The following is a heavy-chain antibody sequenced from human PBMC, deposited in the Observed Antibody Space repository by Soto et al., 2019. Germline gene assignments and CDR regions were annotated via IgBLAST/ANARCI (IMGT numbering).Heavy chain of an antibody. V-gene: IGHV3-30-3*01. J-gene: IGHJ6*02. CDR2: ISQDGSNK. Sequence: QVQLVESGGGVVQPEKSLRLSCAASGFTFSTYAMHWVRQAPGKGLEWVAVISQDGSNKCYADSVNGRFTISRDKSKNTLYLQVNSLRTEDTALYYCARERIPAPGFYYYYGMDVWGQGITVTVSS. CDR1: GFTFSTYA. D-gene: IGHD6-13*01. CDR3: ARERIPAPGFYYYYGMDV.